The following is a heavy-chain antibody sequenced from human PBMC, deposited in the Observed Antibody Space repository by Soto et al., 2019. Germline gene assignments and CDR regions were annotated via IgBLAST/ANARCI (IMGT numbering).Heavy chain of an antibody. CDR2: TYYRSKWYN. CDR3: ARDLCSSTSCYYYYYGMDV. D-gene: IGHD2-2*01. J-gene: IGHJ6*02. V-gene: IGHV6-1*01. Sequence: SQTLSLTCAISGDSVSSNSAAWNWIRQSPSRGLEWLGRTYYRSKWYNDYAVSVKSRITINPDTSKNQFSLQLNSVTPEDTAVYYCARDLCSSTSCYYYYYGMDVWGQGTTVTVSS. CDR1: GDSVSSNSAA.